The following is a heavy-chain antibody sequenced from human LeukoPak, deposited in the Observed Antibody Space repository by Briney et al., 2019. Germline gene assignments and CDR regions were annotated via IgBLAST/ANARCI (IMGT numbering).Heavy chain of an antibody. D-gene: IGHD2-2*01. CDR3: ARLYCSSTSCQKAGMDYYGMDV. CDR2: INTNTGNP. Sequence: ASVKVSCKASGGTFSSYAISWVRQAPGQGLEWMGWINTNTGNPTYAQGFTGRFVFSLDTSVSTAYLQISSLKAEDTAVYYCARLYCSSTSCQKAGMDYYGMDVWGQGTTVTVSS. J-gene: IGHJ6*02. V-gene: IGHV7-4-1*02. CDR1: GGTFSSYA.